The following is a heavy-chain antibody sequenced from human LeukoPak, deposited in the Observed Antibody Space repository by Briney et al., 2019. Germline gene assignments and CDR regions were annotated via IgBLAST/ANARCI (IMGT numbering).Heavy chain of an antibody. CDR3: ARSATDAFDI. CDR1: GFTFRSFW. D-gene: IGHD3-3*01. Sequence: PGGSLTLSCAASGFTFRSFWMHWVRQDPGKGLVWVSHMNGDGTSIIYADSVKGRFTISRDNDKNTLYLQMNRLKAEDTAVYYCARSATDAFDIWGQGTMVTVSS. J-gene: IGHJ3*02. CDR2: MNGDGTSI. V-gene: IGHV3-74*01.